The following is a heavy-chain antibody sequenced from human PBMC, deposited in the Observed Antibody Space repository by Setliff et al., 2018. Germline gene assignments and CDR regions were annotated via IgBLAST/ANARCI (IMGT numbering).Heavy chain of an antibody. CDR1: GGSISSSSYY. CDR3: ARGYSGYDYLKPFDY. Sequence: SETLSLTCTVSGGSISSSSYYWGWIRQPPGKGLEWIGSIYYSGSTYYNPSLKSRVTISVDTSKNQFSLKLSSVTAADAAVYYCARGYSGYDYLKPFDYWGQGTLVTVSS. V-gene: IGHV4-39*01. D-gene: IGHD5-12*01. J-gene: IGHJ4*02. CDR2: IYYSGST.